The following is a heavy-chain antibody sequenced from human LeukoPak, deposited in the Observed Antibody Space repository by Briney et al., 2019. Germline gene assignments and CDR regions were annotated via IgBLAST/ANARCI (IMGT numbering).Heavy chain of an antibody. Sequence: PSETLSLTCTVSGYSISSGYYWSWIRQPPGKGLEWIGYIYYSGSTYYNPSLKSRVTISVDTSKNQFSLKLSSVTAADTAVYYCATLLLNVRVVDYWSQGTLVTVSS. CDR2: IYYSGST. V-gene: IGHV4-30-4*08. CDR3: ATLLLNVRVVDY. D-gene: IGHD3-10*02. J-gene: IGHJ4*02. CDR1: GYSISSGYY.